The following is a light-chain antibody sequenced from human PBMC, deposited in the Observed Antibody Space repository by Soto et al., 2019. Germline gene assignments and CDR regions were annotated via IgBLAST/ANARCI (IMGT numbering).Light chain of an antibody. J-gene: IGKJ4*01. CDR1: QSVSNN. CDR2: DTS. CDR3: QQRSNWPLT. V-gene: IGKV3-11*01. Sequence: EIVLTQSPATLSLSPGERATLSCRASQSVSNNLVWYQQKPGQALRRLIYDTSFRATGIPARFSGSGSGTDVTLTISSLEPEDFAVYYGQQRSNWPLTFGGGTKVEIK.